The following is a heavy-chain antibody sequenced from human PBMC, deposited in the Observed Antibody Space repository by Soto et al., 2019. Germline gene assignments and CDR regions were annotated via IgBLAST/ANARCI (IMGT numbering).Heavy chain of an antibody. J-gene: IGHJ6*02. CDR2: IDPSDSYT. CDR1: GYSFTSYW. Sequence: GESLKISCKGSGYSFTSYWISSVRQMPGKGLEWMGRIDPSDSYTNYSPSFQGHVTISADKSISTAYLQWSSLKASDTAMYYCARVGDYYYGMDVWGHGTTVPISS. V-gene: IGHV5-10-1*01. D-gene: IGHD1-26*01. CDR3: ARVGDYYYGMDV.